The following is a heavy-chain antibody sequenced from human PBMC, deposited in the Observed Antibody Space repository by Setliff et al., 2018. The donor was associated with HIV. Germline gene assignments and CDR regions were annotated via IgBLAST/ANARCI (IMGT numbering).Heavy chain of an antibody. CDR3: AKDGDYANWDYDAFDI. J-gene: IGHJ3*02. CDR2: INYDISYE. Sequence: PGASLKISCAASGFTFSAHGMHWVRQAPGKGLEWVAFINYDISYEYYADSVKGRVTISRDNSKNAVDLQMNSLRPEDTAVYYCAKDGDYANWDYDAFDIWGQGTLVTVSS. V-gene: IGHV3-30*02. CDR1: GFTFSAHG. D-gene: IGHD1-7*01.